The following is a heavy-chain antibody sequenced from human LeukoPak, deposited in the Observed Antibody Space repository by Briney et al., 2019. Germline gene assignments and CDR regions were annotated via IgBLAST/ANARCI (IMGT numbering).Heavy chain of an antibody. J-gene: IGHJ4*02. D-gene: IGHD3-3*01. V-gene: IGHV3-30*03. CDR2: ISYDGSNK. Sequence: PGGSLRLSCAASGFTFSSYGMHWVRQAPGKGLEWVAVISYDGSNKYYADSVKGRFTISRDNAKNSLYLQMNSLRAEDTAVCYCARDHWMYYDFWSGPKRSPHQYYFDYWGQGTLVTVSS. CDR3: ARDHWMYYDFWSGPKRSPHQYYFDY. CDR1: GFTFSSYG.